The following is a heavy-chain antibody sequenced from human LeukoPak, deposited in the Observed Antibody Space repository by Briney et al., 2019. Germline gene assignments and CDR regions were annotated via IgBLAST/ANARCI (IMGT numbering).Heavy chain of an antibody. CDR3: ARCPGSPTNGVWPENDAFDI. D-gene: IGHD2-8*01. CDR1: GRSISSHY. V-gene: IGHV4-59*11. J-gene: IGHJ3*02. CDR2: IYYSGST. Sequence: SETLSFTRTVSGRSISSHYRSWIRQPPGKRLEWMGYIYYSGSTNYNPSLKSRVTISVDTSKNQFSLKLSSVTAADTAVYYCARCPGSPTNGVWPENDAFDIWGQGTMVTVSS.